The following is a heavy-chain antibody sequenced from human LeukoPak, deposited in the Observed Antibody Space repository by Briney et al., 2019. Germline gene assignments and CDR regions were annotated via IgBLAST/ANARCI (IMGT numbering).Heavy chain of an antibody. V-gene: IGHV1-8*01. D-gene: IGHD6-19*01. Sequence: GASVKVSCKASGYTFTSYDINWVRQATGQGLEWMGWMNPNSGNTGYAQKFQGRVTMTRNTFISTAYMVLSSLRSEDTAVYYCAVGYSSGWYYYYYYMDVWGKGTTVTVSS. CDR1: GYTFTSYD. CDR2: MNPNSGNT. CDR3: AVGYSSGWYYYYYYMDV. J-gene: IGHJ6*03.